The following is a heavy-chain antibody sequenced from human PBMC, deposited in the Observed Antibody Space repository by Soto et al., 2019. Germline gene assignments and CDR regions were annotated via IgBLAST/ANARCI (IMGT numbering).Heavy chain of an antibody. CDR2: INHSGST. D-gene: IGHD2-2*03. CDR3: ARGLPLATMDIVVVPAASPSYYGMDV. V-gene: IGHV4-34*01. CDR1: GGSFSGYY. Sequence: QVQLQQWGAGLLKPSETLSLTCAVYGGSFSGYYWSWIRQPPGKGLEWIGEINHSGSTNYNPSLKRRRTISVETSNNQSSLSLSSVTAADTALYYCARGLPLATMDIVVVPAASPSYYGMDVWGQGTTVTVSS. J-gene: IGHJ6*02.